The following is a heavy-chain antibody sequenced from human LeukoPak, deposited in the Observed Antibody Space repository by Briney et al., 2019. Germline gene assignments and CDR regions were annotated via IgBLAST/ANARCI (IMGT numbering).Heavy chain of an antibody. D-gene: IGHD1-14*01. CDR2: ISSDGGST. CDR3: ARAGPYDAFDI. J-gene: IGHJ3*02. Sequence: GGSLRLSCAASGFTFSMYAMHWVRQAPGKGLEYVSAISSDGGSTYYANSVKGRFTISRDNSKNTLYLQMGSLRAEDTAVYYCARAGPYDAFDIWGQGTMVTVSS. CDR1: GFTFSMYA. V-gene: IGHV3-64*01.